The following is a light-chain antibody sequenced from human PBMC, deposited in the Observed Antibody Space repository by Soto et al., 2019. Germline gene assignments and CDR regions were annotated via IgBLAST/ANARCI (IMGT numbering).Light chain of an antibody. Sequence: DIVMTQSPDSLAVSLXEXAXINCXSSQSVLYSSNNKNYLAWYQQKPGQPPKLLIYWASTRESGVPDRFSGSGSGTDFTLTISSLQAEDVAVYYCQQYYSIPLTFGGGTKVDIK. CDR1: QSVLYSSNNKNY. CDR2: WAS. J-gene: IGKJ4*01. V-gene: IGKV4-1*01. CDR3: QQYYSIPLT.